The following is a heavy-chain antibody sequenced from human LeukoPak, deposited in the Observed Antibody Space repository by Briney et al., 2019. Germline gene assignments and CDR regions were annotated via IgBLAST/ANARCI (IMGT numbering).Heavy chain of an antibody. CDR1: GFTFSSYA. D-gene: IGHD3-3*01. CDR2: ISGSSAYI. CDR3: ARGSEWSSGVSDY. J-gene: IGHJ4*02. V-gene: IGHV3-21*01. Sequence: GGSLRLSCAASGFTFSSYAMSWVRQAPGKGLEWVSSISGSSAYIYYADSVKGRFTISRDNAKNSLYLQMNSLRAEDTAVYYCARGSEWSSGVSDYWGQGTLVTVSS.